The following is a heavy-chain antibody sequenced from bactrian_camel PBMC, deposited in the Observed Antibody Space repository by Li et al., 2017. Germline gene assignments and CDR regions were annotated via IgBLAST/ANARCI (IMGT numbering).Heavy chain of an antibody. CDR2: VSSGGDST. D-gene: IGHD3*01. V-gene: IGHV3S40*01. CDR3: AKAMSSLWDYDY. CDR1: GFTGFTFSSYD. J-gene: IGHJ4*01. Sequence: DVQMVESGGGLVQPGGSLRLSCAASGFTGFTFSSYDMSWVRQAPGKGLEWVSGVSSGGDSTSYADSVKGRFTISRDNAKNTVDLQLNSLDTEDMAMYYCAKAMSSLWDYDYWGQGTQVTVS.